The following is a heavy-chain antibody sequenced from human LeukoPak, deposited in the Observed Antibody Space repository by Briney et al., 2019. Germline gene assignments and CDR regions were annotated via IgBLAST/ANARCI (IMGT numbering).Heavy chain of an antibody. D-gene: IGHD5-24*01. V-gene: IGHV4-31*03. CDR3: AREGEVREMAT. J-gene: IGHJ4*02. CDR1: GGSISSGGYY. CDR2: IYYSGST. Sequence: SETLSLTCTVSGGSISSGGYYWSWIRQHPGKGLEWIGYIYYSGSTYYNPSLKSRVTISVDTSKNQFSLKLSSVTAADTAVYYCAREGEVREMATWGQGTLVTVSS.